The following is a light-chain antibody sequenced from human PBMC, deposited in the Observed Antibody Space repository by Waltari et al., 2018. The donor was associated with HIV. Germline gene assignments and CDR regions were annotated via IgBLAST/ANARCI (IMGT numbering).Light chain of an antibody. V-gene: IGLV3-25*03. J-gene: IGLJ3*02. Sequence: SYELTQPPSVSVSPGQTARITCYGDAVSKQAAYWYQQKPGQAPVVVIYKDTRKSSGIPERFSGSTSGTTVTLTISGVQAEDEADYYCQSADSSGNWLFGGGTKLTVV. CDR1: AVSKQA. CDR3: QSADSSGNWL. CDR2: KDT.